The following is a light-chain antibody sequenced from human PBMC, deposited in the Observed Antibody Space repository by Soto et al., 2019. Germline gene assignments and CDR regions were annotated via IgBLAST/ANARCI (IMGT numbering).Light chain of an antibody. V-gene: IGKV3-20*01. CDR1: QSVTNSY. CDR3: QQYNSWPPIT. J-gene: IGKJ5*01. CDR2: GAS. Sequence: EIVLTQSPDTLSLSPGEGATLSCRASQSVTNSYLAWYQQKPGQAPRLLIYGASTRATGIPDRFSGSGSGTDFTLTISRLEPEDFATYYCQQYNSWPPITFGQGTRLEIK.